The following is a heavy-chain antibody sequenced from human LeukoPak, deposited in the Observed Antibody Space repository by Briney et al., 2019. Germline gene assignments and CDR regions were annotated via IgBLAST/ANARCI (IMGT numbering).Heavy chain of an antibody. CDR1: GGSISSIDHH. D-gene: IGHD4-23*01. J-gene: IGHJ5*01. CDR2: IYNGRTT. V-gene: IGHV4-39*01. Sequence: SETLSLTCTVSGGSISSIDHHWGWVRQSPGKDLEWIGSIYNGRTTFSNPSLNSRVTISIVTSKNQFSLQLNSVTAADTAVYYCVRHDGRSGGTMGAFDSWGQGSLVTVSS. CDR3: VRHDGRSGGTMGAFDS.